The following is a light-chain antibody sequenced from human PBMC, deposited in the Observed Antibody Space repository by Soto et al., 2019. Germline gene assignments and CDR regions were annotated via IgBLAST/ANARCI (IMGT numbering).Light chain of an antibody. J-gene: IGLJ2*01. CDR1: SSDVGGYNF. CDR2: DVT. V-gene: IGLV2-8*01. CDR3: SSYAGSSIPVA. Sequence: QSALTQPPSASGSPGQSVTISCTGASSDVGGYNFVSWYQHHPGKAPRLMIYDVTQRPSGVPDRFSGSKSGNTAPLTVSGLQVDDEAYYYCSSYAGSSIPVAFGGGTKVTVL.